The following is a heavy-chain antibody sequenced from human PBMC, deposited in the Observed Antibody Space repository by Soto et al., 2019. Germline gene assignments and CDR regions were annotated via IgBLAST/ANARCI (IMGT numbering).Heavy chain of an antibody. Sequence: QVQLQQWGAGLLKPSETLSLNCAVNGGSLSGYYWSWIRQPPGKGLEWIGEIKDGGYTNYSPSLKSXXTXSXRTSNHQSSLRLHSVTAADTGVYYCARGQAGVVATPWDQGALVTVSS. D-gene: IGHD5-12*01. CDR1: GGSLSGYY. V-gene: IGHV4-34*01. CDR3: ARGQAGVVATP. J-gene: IGHJ5*02. CDR2: IKDGGYT.